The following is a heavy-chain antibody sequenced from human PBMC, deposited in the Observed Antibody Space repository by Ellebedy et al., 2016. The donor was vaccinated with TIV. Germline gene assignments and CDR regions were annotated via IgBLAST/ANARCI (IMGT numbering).Heavy chain of an antibody. V-gene: IGHV4-34*01. CDR2: INHTGGT. Sequence: MPSETLSLTCELYGASLSANYWSWIRQPPGKGLEWLGEINHTGGTNYNPSLKSRFIISVDTSKSQFSLKVTSVTAADTAVYYCAREVNIASETDAFDIWGQGTLLTVSS. CDR1: GASLSANY. J-gene: IGHJ3*02. CDR3: AREVNIASETDAFDI. D-gene: IGHD6-13*01.